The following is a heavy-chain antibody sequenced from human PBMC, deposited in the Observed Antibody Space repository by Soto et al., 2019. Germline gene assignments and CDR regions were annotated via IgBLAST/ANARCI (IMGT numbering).Heavy chain of an antibody. CDR1: GYTFTSYG. J-gene: IGHJ4*02. CDR3: ARVRYSSGWSRAYCFDY. Sequence: ASVKVSCKASGYTFTSYGISWVRQAPGQGLEWMGWISAYNGNTNYAQKLQGGVTMSTDTSTSTAYMELRSLRSDDTAVYYCARVRYSSGWSRAYCFDYWGQGTLVTVSS. D-gene: IGHD6-19*01. V-gene: IGHV1-18*01. CDR2: ISAYNGNT.